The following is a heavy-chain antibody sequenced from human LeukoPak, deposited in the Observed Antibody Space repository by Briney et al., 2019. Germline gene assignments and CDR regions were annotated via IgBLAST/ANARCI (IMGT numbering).Heavy chain of an antibody. CDR1: GYTFTSYG. V-gene: IGHV1-18*01. J-gene: IGHJ4*02. Sequence: ASVKVSCKASGYTFTSYGISWVRQAPGQGLEWMGWISAYNGNTNYAQKLQGRVTMTTDTSTSTAYMELRSLRSDDTAVYYCARELTTVTTWGAFDYWGQGTLVTVSS. CDR2: ISAYNGNT. D-gene: IGHD4-17*01. CDR3: ARELTTVTTWGAFDY.